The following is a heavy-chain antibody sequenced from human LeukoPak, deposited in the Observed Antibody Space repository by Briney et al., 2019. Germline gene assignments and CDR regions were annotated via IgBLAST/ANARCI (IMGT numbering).Heavy chain of an antibody. J-gene: IGHJ4*02. CDR2: IYYGGNT. CDR3: ARDEGAGAPYFDY. Sequence: SSETLSLTCTVSGGSISNHYWSWIRQPPGKGLEWIGYIYYGGNTNYNPSLKSRVTISVDTSKNQFSLKLSSVTAADTAVYYCARDEGAGAPYFDYWGQGTLATVSS. V-gene: IGHV4-59*11. D-gene: IGHD1-26*01. CDR1: GGSISNHY.